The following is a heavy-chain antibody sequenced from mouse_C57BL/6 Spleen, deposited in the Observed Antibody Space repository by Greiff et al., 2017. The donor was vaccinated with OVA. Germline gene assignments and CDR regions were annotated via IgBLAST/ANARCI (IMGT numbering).Heavy chain of an antibody. Sequence: EVHLVESGGDLVKPGGSLKLSCAASGFTFSSYGMSWVRQTPDKRLEWVATISSGGSYTYYPDSVKGRFTISRDNAKNTLYLQMSSLKSEDTAMYYCARQDSSGPAWFAYWGQGTLVTVSA. V-gene: IGHV5-6*01. J-gene: IGHJ3*01. CDR2: ISSGGSYT. CDR1: GFTFSSYG. D-gene: IGHD3-2*02. CDR3: ARQDSSGPAWFAY.